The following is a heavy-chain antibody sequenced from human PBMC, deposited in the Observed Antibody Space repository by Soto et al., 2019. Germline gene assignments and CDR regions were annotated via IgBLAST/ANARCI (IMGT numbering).Heavy chain of an antibody. CDR1: GGTFSSYT. J-gene: IGHJ6*03. CDR3: ASLMTTNEDYYMDV. V-gene: IGHV1-69*02. CDR2: IIPILGIA. D-gene: IGHD2-8*01. Sequence: QVQLVQSGAEVKKPGSSVKVSCKASGGTFSSYTISWVRQAPGQGLEWMGRIIPILGIANYARKFQGRVTITADKSTSTAYMELSRLRSEDTAVYYCASLMTTNEDYYMDVWGKGTTVTVSS.